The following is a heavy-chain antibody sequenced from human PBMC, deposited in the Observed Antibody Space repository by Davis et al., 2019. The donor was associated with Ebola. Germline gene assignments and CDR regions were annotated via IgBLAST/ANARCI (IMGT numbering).Heavy chain of an antibody. CDR3: ARRPNYYDTTGYLDY. CDR1: GGSISSSSYY. V-gene: IGHV4-39*07. D-gene: IGHD3-22*01. CDR2: IYYSGST. Sequence: SETLSLTCTVSGGSISSSSYYWGWIRQPPGKGLEWIGSIYYSGSTYYNPSLKSRVTISVDTSKNQFSLRLSSVTAADTAVYYCARRPNYYDTTGYLDYWGQGSLITVSS. J-gene: IGHJ4*02.